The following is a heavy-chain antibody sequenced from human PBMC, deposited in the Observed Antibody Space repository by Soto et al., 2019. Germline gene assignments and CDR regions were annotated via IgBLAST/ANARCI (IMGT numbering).Heavy chain of an antibody. CDR3: AKDFPKQLVPGYFDY. V-gene: IGHV3-23*01. D-gene: IGHD6-6*01. CDR1: GFTFSSYA. J-gene: IGHJ4*02. Sequence: GGSLILSCAASGFTFSSYAMSWVRQAPGKGLEWVSAISGSGGSTYYADSVKGRFTISRDNSKNTLYLQMNSLRAEDTAVYYCAKDFPKQLVPGYFDYWGQGTLVTVSS. CDR2: ISGSGGST.